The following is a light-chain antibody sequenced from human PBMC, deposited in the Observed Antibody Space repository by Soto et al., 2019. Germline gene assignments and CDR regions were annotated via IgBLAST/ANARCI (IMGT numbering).Light chain of an antibody. Sequence: EIVLTQSPGTLSLSPGERATLSCRASQNVSRNYLTWYQQRPGQAPRLLIYGASSRAAGIPDRFSGSGSGTDFALTISRLQPEDFAVYYCQQYGSSPSLFTFGPGTKVYIK. V-gene: IGKV3-20*01. CDR1: QNVSRNY. CDR2: GAS. CDR3: QQYGSSPSLFT. J-gene: IGKJ3*01.